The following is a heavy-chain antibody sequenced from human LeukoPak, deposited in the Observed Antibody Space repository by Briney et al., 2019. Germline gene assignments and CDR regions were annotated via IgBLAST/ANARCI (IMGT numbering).Heavy chain of an antibody. J-gene: IGHJ6*03. V-gene: IGHV4-61*01. Sequence: SETLSLTCTVSGGSISSSSYYWSWIRQPPGKGLEWIGYIYSSGSTNYNPSLKSRVTMSVDTSKNQFSLKVNSVTAADTAVYYCARVYDSGSQAYFYYMDVWGKGTTVTISS. CDR2: IYSSGST. CDR1: GGSISSSSYY. D-gene: IGHD3-10*01. CDR3: ARVYDSGSQAYFYYMDV.